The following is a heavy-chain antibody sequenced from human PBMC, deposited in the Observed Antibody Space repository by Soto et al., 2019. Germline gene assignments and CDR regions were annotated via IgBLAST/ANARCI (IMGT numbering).Heavy chain of an antibody. CDR3: AKDSVPDRETFILDS. CDR1: GFSFSNYA. Sequence: GGSLRLSCAASGFSFSNYAVNWVRQAPGKGLEWVSLISAGGGGTYYADSLRGRFTISRDNSKNMVYLQLNSLRAEDTAFYYCAKDSVPDRETFILDSWGQGSLVTVSS. V-gene: IGHV3-23*01. D-gene: IGHD1-26*01. J-gene: IGHJ4*02. CDR2: ISAGGGGT.